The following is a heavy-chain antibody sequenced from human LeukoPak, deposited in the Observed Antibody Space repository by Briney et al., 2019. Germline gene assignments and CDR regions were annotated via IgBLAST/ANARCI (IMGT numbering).Heavy chain of an antibody. Sequence: GGSLRLSCAASGFTFSSYAMSWVRQAPGKGLEWVSAISGSGGSTYYADSVKGRFTISRDNSKNTLYLQMNTLRAEDTAVYYCAKVQDYGDYYFDYWGQGTLVTLSS. V-gene: IGHV3-23*01. CDR2: ISGSGGST. CDR3: AKVQDYGDYYFDY. J-gene: IGHJ4*02. D-gene: IGHD4-17*01. CDR1: GFTFSSYA.